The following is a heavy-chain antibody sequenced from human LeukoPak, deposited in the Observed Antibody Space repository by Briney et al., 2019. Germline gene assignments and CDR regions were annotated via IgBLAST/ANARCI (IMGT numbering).Heavy chain of an antibody. Sequence: ASVKVSCKASGYTFTGYYMHWVRQAPGQGLEWMGWINPNSGGTNYAQKFQGRVTMTRDPSISTAYMELSRLRSDDTAVYYCASLEISGYSSSWYDYWGQGTLVTVSP. CDR1: GYTFTGYY. D-gene: IGHD6-13*01. CDR2: INPNSGGT. CDR3: ASLEISGYSSSWYDY. J-gene: IGHJ4*02. V-gene: IGHV1-2*02.